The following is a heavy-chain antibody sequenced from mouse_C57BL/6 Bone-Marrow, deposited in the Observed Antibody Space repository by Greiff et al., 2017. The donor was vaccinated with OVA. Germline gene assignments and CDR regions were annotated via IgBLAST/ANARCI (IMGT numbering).Heavy chain of an antibody. Sequence: QVQLQQPGAELVKPGASVKLSCKASGYTFTSYWMQWVKQRPGQGLEWIGEIDPSDSDTNYNQKFKGKATLTVDTSSSTAYMQLSSLTSEDSAVYYCSRRGRGTWFAYGGQGTLVTVSA. CDR2: IDPSDSDT. J-gene: IGHJ3*01. CDR1: GYTFTSYW. CDR3: SRRGRGTWFAY. V-gene: IGHV1-50*01.